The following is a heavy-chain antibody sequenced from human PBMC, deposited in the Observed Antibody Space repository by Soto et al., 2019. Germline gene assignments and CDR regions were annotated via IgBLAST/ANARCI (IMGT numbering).Heavy chain of an antibody. CDR3: ARQGYCSSTSCQNWFDP. Sequence: SETLSLTCTVSGGSISSYYWSWIRQPPGKGLEWIGYIYYSGSTNYNPSLKSRVTISVDTSKNQFSLKLSSVTAADTAVYYCARQGYCSSTSCQNWFDPWGQGTLVTVSS. D-gene: IGHD2-2*01. CDR2: IYYSGST. V-gene: IGHV4-59*08. J-gene: IGHJ5*02. CDR1: GGSISSYY.